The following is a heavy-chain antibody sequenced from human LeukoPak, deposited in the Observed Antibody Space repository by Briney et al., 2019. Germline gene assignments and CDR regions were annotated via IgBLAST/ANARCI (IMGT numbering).Heavy chain of an antibody. V-gene: IGHV3-21*01. CDR2: ISSSSSYI. J-gene: IGHJ4*02. D-gene: IGHD5-24*01. Sequence: GGSLRLSCAASGFTLSSFEMNWVRQAPGKGLEWVSSISSSSSYIYYADSVKGRFTISRDNAKNSLYLQMNSLRAEDTAVYYCARDLEMATITGVYYFDYWGQGTLVTVSS. CDR1: GFTLSSFE. CDR3: ARDLEMATITGVYYFDY.